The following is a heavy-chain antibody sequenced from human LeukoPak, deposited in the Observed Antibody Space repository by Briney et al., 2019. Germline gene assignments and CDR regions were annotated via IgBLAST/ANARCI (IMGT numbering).Heavy chain of an antibody. CDR2: IKSKPDGGAI. V-gene: IGHV3-15*01. D-gene: IGHD1-26*01. CDR3: TRDKLELRQFGY. Sequence: PGGSLRLSCAASGFTFSNAWMSWVRQAPGKGLEWVGRIKSKPDGGAIDYAAPVKGRFIISRDYSKDMLYLQMNSLKTEDTGVYYCTRDKLELRQFGYWGQGTLVTVSS. J-gene: IGHJ4*02. CDR1: GFTFSNAW.